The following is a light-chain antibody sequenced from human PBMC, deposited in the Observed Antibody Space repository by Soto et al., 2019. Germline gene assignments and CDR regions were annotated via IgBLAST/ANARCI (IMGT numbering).Light chain of an antibody. Sequence: EIVLTQSPDTLSLSPGERVTLSCRASQTISNDYFAWYQQKPGQPPRLLMYAAYNKAAAVPSRFTGSGSGTDFTLAISALEPEDFAMYYCQYSRTLGQGTKVEMK. V-gene: IGKV3-20*01. J-gene: IGKJ1*01. CDR3: QYSRT. CDR2: AAY. CDR1: QTISNDY.